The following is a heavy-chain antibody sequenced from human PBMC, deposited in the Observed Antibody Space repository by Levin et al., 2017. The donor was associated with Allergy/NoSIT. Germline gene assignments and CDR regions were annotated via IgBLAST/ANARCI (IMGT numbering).Heavy chain of an antibody. J-gene: IGHJ4*02. CDR2: TYYRSKWYR. V-gene: IGHV6-1*01. D-gene: IGHD1-26*01. CDR1: GDSVSSNSAA. CDR3: AKLHSGNYYFGSDC. Sequence: SQTLSLPCAISGDSVSSNSAAWNWIRQSPSRGLEWLGRTYYRSKWYREYAVAVKSRITINPDTSKNQFSLQLNSVTPEDTAVYYCAKLHSGNYYFGSDCWGQGTLVTVSS.